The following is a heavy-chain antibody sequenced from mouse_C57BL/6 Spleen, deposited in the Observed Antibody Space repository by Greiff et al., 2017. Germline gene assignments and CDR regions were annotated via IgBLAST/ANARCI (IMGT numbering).Heavy chain of an antibody. D-gene: IGHD1-1*01. V-gene: IGHV1-54*01. CDR2: INPGSGGT. CDR3: ARSRGSSPFAY. Sequence: QVQLQQSGAELVRPGTSVKVSCKASGYAFTNYLIEWVKQRPGQGLEWIGVINPGSGGTNYNEKFKGKATLTADKSSSTAYMQLSSLTSEDSAVYFCARSRGSSPFAYWGQGTLVTVSA. J-gene: IGHJ3*01. CDR1: GYAFTNYL.